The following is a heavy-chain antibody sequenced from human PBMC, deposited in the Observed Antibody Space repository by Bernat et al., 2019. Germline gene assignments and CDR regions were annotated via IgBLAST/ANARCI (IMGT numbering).Heavy chain of an antibody. Sequence: QVQLQESGPGLVKPSQTLSLTCPVSGGSISSGGYYWSWIRQHPGKGLEWIGYIYYSGSTYYNPSLKSRVTISVDTSKNQFSLKLSSVTAADTAVYYCARDSGDYSNSRHFDYWGQGTLVTVSS. CDR2: IYYSGST. J-gene: IGHJ4*02. D-gene: IGHD4-4*01. CDR1: GGSISSGGYY. CDR3: ARDSGDYSNSRHFDY. V-gene: IGHV4-31*03.